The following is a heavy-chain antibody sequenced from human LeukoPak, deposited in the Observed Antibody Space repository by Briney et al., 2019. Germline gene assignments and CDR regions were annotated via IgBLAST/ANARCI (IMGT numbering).Heavy chain of an antibody. J-gene: IGHJ4*02. CDR3: AREGYYGSGSPPSLYFDY. CDR2: IWYDGSKK. V-gene: IGHV3-33*01. D-gene: IGHD3-10*01. CDR1: GFSFSSYG. Sequence: QAGGSLRLSCAASGFSFSSYGMHWVRQAPGKGLEWVAVIWYDGSKKYYADSVKGRFTISRDNSRSTLYLQMNSLRPEDTAIYYCAREGYYGSGSPPSLYFDYWGQGTLVTVSS.